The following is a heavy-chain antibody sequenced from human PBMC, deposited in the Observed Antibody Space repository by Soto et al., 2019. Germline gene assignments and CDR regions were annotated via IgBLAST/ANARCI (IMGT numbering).Heavy chain of an antibody. CDR3: ARGDYDFWSGRYYGMDV. Sequence: QVQLLEPGGGVVQPGRSRRPSCAASGFTFISYGWHWVRQAPGKGLEWVPVIWYDGSNKYYADSVKGRFTISRDNSKNTLYLQMNSLRAEDTAVYYCARGDYDFWSGRYYGMDVWGQGTTVTVSS. CDR2: IWYDGSNK. D-gene: IGHD3-3*01. V-gene: IGHV3-33*01. CDR1: GFTFISYG. J-gene: IGHJ6*02.